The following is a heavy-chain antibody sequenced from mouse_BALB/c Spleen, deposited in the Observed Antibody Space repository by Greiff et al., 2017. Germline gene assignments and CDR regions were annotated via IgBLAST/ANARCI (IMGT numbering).Heavy chain of an antibody. Sequence: VQLQQSGTVLARPGASVKMPCKASGYTFTSYWMHWVKQRPGQGLEWIGAIYPGNSDTSYNQKFKGKAKLTAVTSTSTAYMGLSSLTNEDSAVYYCTRDATTRDAMDYWGQGTSVTVSS. D-gene: IGHD1-1*01. J-gene: IGHJ4*01. CDR1: GYTFTSYW. CDR3: TRDATTRDAMDY. CDR2: IYPGNSDT. V-gene: IGHV1-5*01.